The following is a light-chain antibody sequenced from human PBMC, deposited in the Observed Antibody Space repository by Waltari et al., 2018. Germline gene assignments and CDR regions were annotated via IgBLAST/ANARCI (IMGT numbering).Light chain of an antibody. Sequence: DIQLTQSPSTLSASVGDRFTITCRASQCISKWLAWYQQKPGKAPKLLIYKASTLESGVPSRFSGSGSGTEFTLTISSLQPDDFATYYCQQYNSYSLLSFGGGTKVEIE. CDR2: KAS. V-gene: IGKV1-5*03. CDR1: QCISKW. CDR3: QQYNSYSLLS. J-gene: IGKJ4*01.